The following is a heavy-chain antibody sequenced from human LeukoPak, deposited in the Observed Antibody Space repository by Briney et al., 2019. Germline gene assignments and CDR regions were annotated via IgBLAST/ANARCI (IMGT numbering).Heavy chain of an antibody. CDR2: LHYTGKT. D-gene: IGHD2-21*01. CDR1: GGSTSDSSYY. Sequence: SETLSLTCTVSGGSTSDSSYYWGWIRQTPVTGLEWIGSLHYTGKTYYNPSLQSRVTISVDTSKNQFSLDLNSVTAADTAVYYCARSPTYERTTFEIWGQGTMVAVS. J-gene: IGHJ3*02. V-gene: IGHV4-39*01. CDR3: ARSPTYERTTFEI.